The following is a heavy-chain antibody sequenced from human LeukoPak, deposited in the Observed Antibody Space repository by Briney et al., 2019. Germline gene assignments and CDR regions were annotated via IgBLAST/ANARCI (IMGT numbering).Heavy chain of an antibody. J-gene: IGHJ4*02. D-gene: IGHD1-26*01. CDR2: INTNTGNP. V-gene: IGHV7-4-1*02. Sequence: GASVKVSCKASGYTFTSYAMNWVRQAPGQGLEWMGWINTNTGNPTYAQGFTGRFVFSLDTSVSTAYLQISSLKAEDTAVYYCARGGAVGATGVRVEDYWGQGTLVTVSS. CDR1: GYTFTSYA. CDR3: ARGGAVGATGVRVEDY.